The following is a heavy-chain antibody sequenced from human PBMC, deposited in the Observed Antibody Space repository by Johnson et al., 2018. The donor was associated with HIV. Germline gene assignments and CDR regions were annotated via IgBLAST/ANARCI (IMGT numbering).Heavy chain of an antibody. Sequence: VQLVESGGGVVQPGGSLRLSCAASGFTFDDYAMHWVRQAPGKGLEWVSGISWNSGSIGYADSVKGRFTISRDNAKNSLYLQMNSLRAEDTALYYCARWVMVRGREAFDIWGQGTMVTVSS. CDR3: ARWVMVRGREAFDI. D-gene: IGHD3-10*01. CDR1: GFTFDDYA. CDR2: ISWNSGSI. V-gene: IGHV3-9*01. J-gene: IGHJ3*02.